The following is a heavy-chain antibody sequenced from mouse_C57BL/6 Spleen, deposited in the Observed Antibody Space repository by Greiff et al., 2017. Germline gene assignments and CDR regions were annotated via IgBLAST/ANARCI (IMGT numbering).Heavy chain of an antibody. CDR3: ARDYYGSFYFDV. V-gene: IGHV8-12*01. CDR2: IYWDDDK. CDR1: GFSLSTSGMG. J-gene: IGHJ1*03. Sequence: QVTLKESGPGILQSSQTLSLTCSFSGFSLSTSGMGVSWIRQPSGKGLEWLAHIYWDDDKRYNPSLKSRLTISKDTSRNQVFLKITSVDTADTATCYCARDYYGSFYFDVWGTGTTVTVSS. D-gene: IGHD1-1*01.